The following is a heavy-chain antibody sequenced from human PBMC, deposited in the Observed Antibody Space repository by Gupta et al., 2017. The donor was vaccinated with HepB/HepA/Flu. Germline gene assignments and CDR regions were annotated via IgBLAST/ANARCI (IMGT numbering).Heavy chain of an antibody. CDR3: TSDYDILTGHFDYYGMDV. Sequence: EVQLVESGGGLVQPGRSLRLSCTASGFTFGDYAMSWVRQAPGKGLEWVGFIRSKAYGGTTEYAASVKGRFTISRDDSKSIAYLQMNSLKTEDTAVYYCTSDYDILTGHFDYYGMDVWGQGTTVTVSS. V-gene: IGHV3-49*04. CDR2: IRSKAYGGTT. J-gene: IGHJ6*02. CDR1: GFTFGDYA. D-gene: IGHD3-9*01.